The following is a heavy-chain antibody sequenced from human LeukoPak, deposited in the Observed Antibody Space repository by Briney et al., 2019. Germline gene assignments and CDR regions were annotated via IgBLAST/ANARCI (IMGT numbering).Heavy chain of an antibody. CDR2: ISWNSGSI. CDR3: AKDYSSGNYGRFDY. CDR1: GFTFDDYA. D-gene: IGHD3-22*01. J-gene: IGHJ4*02. V-gene: IGHV3-9*01. Sequence: GGSLRLSCAASGFTFDDYAMHWVRQVPGKGLEWVSGISWNSGSIDYADSVKGRFTISRDKAKNSLYLQMNSLRAEDTALYYCAKDYSSGNYGRFDYWGQGTLVTVSS.